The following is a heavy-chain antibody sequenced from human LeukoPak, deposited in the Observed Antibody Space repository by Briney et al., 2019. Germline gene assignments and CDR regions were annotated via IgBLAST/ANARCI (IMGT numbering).Heavy chain of an antibody. V-gene: IGHV4-61*02. CDR1: GGSISSGSYY. CDR3: ARAVGSSESNWFDP. Sequence: SETLCLTCTVSGGSISSGSYYWSWIRQPAGKGLEWIGRIYPSGSTNYNPSLKSRVTISLDRSKNQFSLMLRSVTAADTAVYYCARAVGSSESNWFDPWGQGTLATVSS. CDR2: IYPSGST. J-gene: IGHJ5*02. D-gene: IGHD1-26*01.